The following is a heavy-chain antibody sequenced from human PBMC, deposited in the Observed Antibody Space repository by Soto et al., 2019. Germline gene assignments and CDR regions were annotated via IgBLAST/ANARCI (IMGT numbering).Heavy chain of an antibody. D-gene: IGHD2-21*02. CDR3: AHSRCGGDCLRSSSPPYYYGMAV. J-gene: IGHJ6*02. CDR2: IYWDGDK. CDR1: GFSLNTGGLG. V-gene: IGHV2-5*02. Sequence: QITLKESGPTLVKPTQTLTLTCTFSGFSLNTGGLGVGWIRQPPGKALEWLALIYWDGDKRYSPSLKSRLRITQGAANKAXXVXVXXRAPGATATYYCAHSRCGGDCLRSSSPPYYYGMAVWGQGTTVTVSS.